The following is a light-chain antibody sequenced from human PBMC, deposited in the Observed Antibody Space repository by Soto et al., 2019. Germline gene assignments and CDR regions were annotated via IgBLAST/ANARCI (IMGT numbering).Light chain of an antibody. CDR1: QSVSSY. V-gene: IGKV3-11*01. Sequence: EIVLTQSPATLSLSPGERATLSCRASQSVSSYLAWYQQKPGQAPRLPIYDASNRATGIPARFSGSGSGTDFTLTISSLEPEDFAVYYCQQRSNRITFGQGTRLEIK. J-gene: IGKJ5*01. CDR3: QQRSNRIT. CDR2: DAS.